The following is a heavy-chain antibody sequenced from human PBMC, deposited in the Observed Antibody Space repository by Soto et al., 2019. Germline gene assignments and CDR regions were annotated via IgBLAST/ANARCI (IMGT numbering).Heavy chain of an antibody. Sequence: PGGSLRLSCAASGFTFSSYAMHWVRQAPGKGLEWVALISYDGSDKDYADSVKGRFTISRDNSRNTLFLQMNSLRAEDTAVYYCARDYYKYYDNSGYYQSPAYSGQGTLVTVSS. CDR3: ARDYYKYYDNSGYYQSPAY. CDR2: ISYDGSDK. J-gene: IGHJ4*02. V-gene: IGHV3-30-3*01. CDR1: GFTFSSYA. D-gene: IGHD3-22*01.